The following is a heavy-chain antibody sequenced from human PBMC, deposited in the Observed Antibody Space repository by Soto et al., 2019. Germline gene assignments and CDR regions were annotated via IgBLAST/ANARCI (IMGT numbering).Heavy chain of an antibody. CDR3: ARYGSGSYFDY. CDR2: INTNSGGT. CDR1: GYTFTGYY. V-gene: IGHV1-2*02. D-gene: IGHD3-10*01. Sequence: ASVKVSCKASGYTFTGYYMHWVRQAPGQGPKWMGWINTNSGGTNYAQKFQGRVTMTRDTSITTAYMELSRLRSDDTAVYYCARYGSGSYFDYRGQGTLVTVSS. J-gene: IGHJ4*02.